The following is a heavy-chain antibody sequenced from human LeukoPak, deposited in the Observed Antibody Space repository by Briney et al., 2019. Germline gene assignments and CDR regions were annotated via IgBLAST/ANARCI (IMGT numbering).Heavy chain of an antibody. V-gene: IGHV3-7*01. Sequence: PGRSLRLSCAASGFTFNSYAMHWVRQAPGKGLECVANIKEDGSEKNYVDSVRGRFAISRDNAKESLYLQMNSLRAEDTAVYYCARSGRGNTSTYYHFDYWGQGTLVPVSA. J-gene: IGHJ4*02. D-gene: IGHD3-22*01. CDR2: IKEDGSEK. CDR3: ARSGRGNTSTYYHFDY. CDR1: GFTFNSYA.